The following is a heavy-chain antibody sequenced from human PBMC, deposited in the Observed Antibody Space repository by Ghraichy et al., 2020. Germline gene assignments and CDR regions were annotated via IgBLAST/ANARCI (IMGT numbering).Heavy chain of an antibody. V-gene: IGHV4-34*01. D-gene: IGHD6-13*01. CDR2: INHSGST. CDR3: ARGSTWQQLGNFDY. J-gene: IGHJ4*02. CDR1: GGSFSGYY. Sequence: SETLSLTCAVYGGSFSGYYWSWIRQPPGKGLEWIGEINHSGSTNYNPSLKSRVTISVDTSKNQFSLKLSSVTAADTAVYYCARGSTWQQLGNFDYWGQGTLVTVSS.